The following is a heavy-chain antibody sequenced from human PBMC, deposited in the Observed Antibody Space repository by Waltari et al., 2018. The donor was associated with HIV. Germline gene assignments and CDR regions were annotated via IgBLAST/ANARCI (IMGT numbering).Heavy chain of an antibody. J-gene: IGHJ5*02. Sequence: EMNLMVVGGSLIQPGGYLRLPCFVSYSTLSSNFVTWVRPSPTRGLGWVATIYPDGTTHYPNSVNDRFVISRDTSKNIVYRLMKYLLFDDSAKYFCTRGVRYLGPWGQGTQVTVSS. CDR2: IYPDGTT. CDR1: YSTLSSNF. V-gene: IGHV3-53*05. CDR3: TRGVRYLGP. D-gene: IGHD3-16*02.